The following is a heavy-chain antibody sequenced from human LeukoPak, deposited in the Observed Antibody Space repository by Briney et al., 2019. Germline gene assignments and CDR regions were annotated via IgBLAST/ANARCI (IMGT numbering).Heavy chain of an antibody. Sequence: ASVKVSCKASGYTFYSYAISWVRQAPGQGLEWMGWSSPYNGNTNYEQKLQGRVTMTTDTSTNTAYMELRSLRSDDTVVYYCARSGESSGSSAFDIWGQGTMVTVST. CDR3: ARSGESSGSSAFDI. V-gene: IGHV1-18*01. CDR2: SSPYNGNT. J-gene: IGHJ3*02. CDR1: GYTFYSYA. D-gene: IGHD3-22*01.